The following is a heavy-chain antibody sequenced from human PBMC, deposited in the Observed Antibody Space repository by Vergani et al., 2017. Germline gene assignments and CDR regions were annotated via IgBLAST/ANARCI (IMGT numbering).Heavy chain of an antibody. Sequence: QVQLVQSGAEVKKPGSSVKVSCKASGGTFSSYTISWVRQAPGQGLEWMGRIIPILGIANYAQKFQGRVTITADKSTSTAYMELSSLRSEDTAVYFCARELSYYYGSGSDDYKPYYYEGMDVWGPGTTVTVSS. D-gene: IGHD3-10*01. CDR3: ARELSYYYGSGSDDYKPYYYEGMDV. V-gene: IGHV1-69*08. J-gene: IGHJ6*02. CDR1: GGTFSSYT. CDR2: IIPILGIA.